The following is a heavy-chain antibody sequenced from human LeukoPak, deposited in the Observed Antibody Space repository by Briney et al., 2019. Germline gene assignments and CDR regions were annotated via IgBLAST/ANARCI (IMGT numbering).Heavy chain of an antibody. CDR1: GFSFSSYT. D-gene: IGHD2-15*01. CDR2: ISSSSSYI. CDR3: ARDGRRRDYCDSGSCYWYFDL. Sequence: GGSLRLSCAASGFSFSSYTMNWARQAPGKGLEWVSPISSSSSYIYYADSLKGRFTISRDNAKNSLYLQMNSLRAEDTAVYYCARDGRRRDYCDSGSCYWYFDLWGRGTLVTVSS. V-gene: IGHV3-21*01. J-gene: IGHJ2*01.